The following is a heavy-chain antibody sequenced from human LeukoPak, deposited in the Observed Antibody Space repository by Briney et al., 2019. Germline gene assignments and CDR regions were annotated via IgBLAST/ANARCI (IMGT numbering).Heavy chain of an antibody. CDR3: ARHVVVTAVNYYYYYMDV. D-gene: IGHD2-21*02. Sequence: KVSCKASGYTFTGYYMHWVRQAPGQGLEWMGIIYPGDSDTRYSPSFQGQVTISADKSISTAYLQWSSLKASDTAMYYCARHVVVTAVNYYYYYMDVWGKGTTVTVSS. CDR2: IYPGDSDT. J-gene: IGHJ6*03. CDR1: GYTFTGYY. V-gene: IGHV5-51*01.